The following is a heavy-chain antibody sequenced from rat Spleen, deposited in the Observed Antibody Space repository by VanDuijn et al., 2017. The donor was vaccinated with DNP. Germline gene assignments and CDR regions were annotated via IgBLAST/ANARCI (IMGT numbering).Heavy chain of an antibody. CDR2: ISNTGDHT. D-gene: IGHD1-11*01. J-gene: IGHJ4*01. Sequence: EVKLVESGGGLVQPGRSLKLSCVASGFTFNNYWMTWIRQAPGKGLEWVASISNTGDHTYYRDSVKGRFTISRDDAKSALYLQMDSLRSEDTATYYCARDNYVTSGAMDAWGQGTSVTVSS. V-gene: IGHV5-31*01. CDR1: GFTFNNYW. CDR3: ARDNYVTSGAMDA.